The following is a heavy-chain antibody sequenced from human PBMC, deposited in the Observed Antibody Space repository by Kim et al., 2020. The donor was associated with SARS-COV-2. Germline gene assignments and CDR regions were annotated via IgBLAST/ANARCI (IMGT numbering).Heavy chain of an antibody. J-gene: IGHJ4*02. CDR3: ARDGNYDIVSEAD. D-gene: IGHD3-9*01. Sequence: YAGSGRGRFTIHRDNDKNTVYLEMDSLRGEDTAIYYCARDGNYDIVSEADWGQGTLVTVSA. V-gene: IGHV3-11*01.